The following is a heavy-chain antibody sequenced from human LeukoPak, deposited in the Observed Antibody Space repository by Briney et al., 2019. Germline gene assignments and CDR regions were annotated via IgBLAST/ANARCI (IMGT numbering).Heavy chain of an antibody. CDR2: INHSGST. CDR3: ARGRITPAPKMCWFDP. D-gene: IGHD3-10*01. CDR1: GGSFSGYY. V-gene: IGHV4-34*01. Sequence: SETLSLTCAVYGGSFSGYYWSWIRQPPGKGLEWIGEINHSGSTNYNPSLKSRVTISVDTSKNQFSLKLSSVTAADTAVYYCARGRITPAPKMCWFDPWGQGTLVTVSS. J-gene: IGHJ5*02.